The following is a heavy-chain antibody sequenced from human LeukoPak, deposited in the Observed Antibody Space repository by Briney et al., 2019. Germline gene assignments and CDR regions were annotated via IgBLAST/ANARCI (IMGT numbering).Heavy chain of an antibody. V-gene: IGHV3-53*01. Sequence: GGSLRLSCAASGFTVSSNYMSWVRQAPGKGLEWVSVIYSGGSTYYADSVKGRFTISRDNSKNTLYLQMNSLRVEDTAVYYCARVRGGSGSSYAADAFDIWGQGTMVTVSS. CDR1: GFTVSSNY. CDR3: ARVRGGSGSSYAADAFDI. CDR2: IYSGGST. J-gene: IGHJ3*02. D-gene: IGHD1-26*01.